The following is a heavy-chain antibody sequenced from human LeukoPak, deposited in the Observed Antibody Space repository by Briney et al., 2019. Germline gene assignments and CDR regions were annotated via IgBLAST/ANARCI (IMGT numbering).Heavy chain of an antibody. CDR1: GFTFSSYA. V-gene: IGHV3-30*04. CDR2: ISYDGSNK. J-gene: IGHJ3*02. Sequence: GGSLRLSCAASGFTFSSYAMHWVRQAPGKGLEWVAVISYDGSNKYYADSVKGRFTISRDNSKNTLYLQMNSLRAEDTAVYYCARHRSGGSQDDAFDIWGQGTMVTVSS. D-gene: IGHD2-15*01. CDR3: ARHRSGGSQDDAFDI.